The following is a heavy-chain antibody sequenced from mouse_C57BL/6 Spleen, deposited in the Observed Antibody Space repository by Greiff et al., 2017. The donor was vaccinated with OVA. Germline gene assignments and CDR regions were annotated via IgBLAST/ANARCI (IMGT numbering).Heavy chain of an antibody. J-gene: IGHJ4*01. V-gene: IGHV1-69*01. CDR2: IDPSDSYT. D-gene: IGHD3-1*01. Sequence: VQLQQSGAELVMPGASVKLSCKASGYTFTSYWMHWVKQRPGQGLEWIGEIDPSDSYTNYNQKFKGKSTLTVDKSSSTAYMQLSSLTSEDSAVYYCARAGGYVGAMDYWGQGTSVTVSS. CDR3: ARAGGYVGAMDY. CDR1: GYTFTSYW.